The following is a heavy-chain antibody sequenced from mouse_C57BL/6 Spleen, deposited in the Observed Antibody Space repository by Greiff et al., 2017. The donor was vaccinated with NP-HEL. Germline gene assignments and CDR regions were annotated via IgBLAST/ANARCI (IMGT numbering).Heavy chain of an antibody. D-gene: IGHD1-1*01. J-gene: IGHJ1*03. CDR1: GYAFSSSW. Sequence: VQLQQSGPELVKPGASVKISCKASGYAFSSSWMNWVKQRPGKGLEWIGRIYPGDGDTNYNGKFKGKATLTADKSSSTAYMQLSSLTSEDSAVYFCARSVYYYGSSDWYFDVWGTGTTVTVSS. CDR3: ARSVYYYGSSDWYFDV. CDR2: IYPGDGDT. V-gene: IGHV1-82*01.